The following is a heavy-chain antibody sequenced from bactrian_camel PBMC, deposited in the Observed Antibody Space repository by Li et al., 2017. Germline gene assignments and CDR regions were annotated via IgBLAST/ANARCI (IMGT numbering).Heavy chain of an antibody. D-gene: IGHD2*01. J-gene: IGHJ4*01. V-gene: IGHV3S42*01. CDR1: EYTHSTYA. CDR2: LYSGDGSV. Sequence: QLVESGGGSVQAGGSLRLSCVVSEYTHSTYAMGWFRQAPGKAREGVAGLYSGDGSVSYADSVKGRFTISRDVAKNTVYLQMNSLTPEDTAMYYCAADGGRWKHPSGSCLVAREYDYWGQGTQVTVS. CDR3: AADGGRWKHPSGSCLVAREYDY.